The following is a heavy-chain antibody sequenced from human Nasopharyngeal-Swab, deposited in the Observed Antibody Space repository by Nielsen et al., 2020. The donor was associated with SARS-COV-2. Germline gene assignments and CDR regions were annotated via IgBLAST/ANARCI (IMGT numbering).Heavy chain of an antibody. V-gene: IGHV3-73*01. Sequence: GGSLRLSCAASGFRFSGSAMHWVRQASGKGLEWLGRIRSKANNYATSYAASVEGKFTISRDDSKNTAYLQMNSLITEDTAVYFCSGHYFDFWSGYHPLDYWGQGALVTV. CDR3: SGHYFDFWSGYHPLDY. J-gene: IGHJ4*02. D-gene: IGHD3-3*01. CDR2: IRSKANNYAT. CDR1: GFRFSGSA.